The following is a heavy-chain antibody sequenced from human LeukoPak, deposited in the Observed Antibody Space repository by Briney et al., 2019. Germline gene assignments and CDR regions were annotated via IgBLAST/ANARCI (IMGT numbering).Heavy chain of an antibody. CDR3: AELGITMIGGV. CDR1: GFTYSNYA. V-gene: IGHV3-23*01. Sequence: GGSLRLSCAASGFTYSNYAMSWVRQATGKGLEWVSSISGSGGNTHYADSVKGRFTISRDNSKNTLDLQMNSLRAEDTAVYYCAELGITMIGGVWGKGTTVTISS. D-gene: IGHD3-10*02. J-gene: IGHJ6*04. CDR2: ISGSGGNT.